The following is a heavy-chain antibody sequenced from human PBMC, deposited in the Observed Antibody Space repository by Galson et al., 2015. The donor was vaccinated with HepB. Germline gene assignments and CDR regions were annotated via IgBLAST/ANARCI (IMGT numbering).Heavy chain of an antibody. CDR2: ISGSGGST. D-gene: IGHD1-26*01. V-gene: IGHV3-23*01. CDR1: GFTFSSYA. Sequence: SLRLSCAASGFTFSSYAMSWVRQAPGKGLEWVSAISGSGGSTYYADSVKGRFTISRDNSKNTLYLQMNSLRAEDTAVYYCAESGVSVGATAFDYWGQGTLVTVSS. CDR3: AESGVSVGATAFDY. J-gene: IGHJ4*02.